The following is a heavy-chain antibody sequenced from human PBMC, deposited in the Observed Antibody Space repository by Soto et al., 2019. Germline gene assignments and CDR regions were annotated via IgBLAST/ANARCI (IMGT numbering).Heavy chain of an antibody. J-gene: IGHJ5*02. CDR2: TNHRRNP. V-gene: IGHV4-30-2*01. CDR1: GDTISTGGYS. Sequence: QLQLQESGSRLVKSSETLSLTCAVSGDTISTGGYSWAWIRQPQGKALEWIGHTNHRRNPYYNPSLKCRVIISVDRYKNQCSLKLSSVTASDTAVYYCSRESYSNYVIYFVPWGQGTLVTVSS. CDR3: SRESYSNYVIYFVP. D-gene: IGHD4-4*01.